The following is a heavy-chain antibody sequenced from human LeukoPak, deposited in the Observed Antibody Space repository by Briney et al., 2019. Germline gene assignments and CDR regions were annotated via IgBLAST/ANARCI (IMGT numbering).Heavy chain of an antibody. J-gene: IGHJ3*02. Sequence: GGSLRLSCAASGFTFDQSAMHWVRQAQGKGLEWVSGISWDSNSIIYADSVKGRFTISRDNAKNSLYLQMNSLKADDTALYYCAKAVAAPGAFDIWGQGTVVTVSS. V-gene: IGHV3-9*01. CDR2: ISWDSNSI. D-gene: IGHD6-19*01. CDR3: AKAVAAPGAFDI. CDR1: GFTFDQSA.